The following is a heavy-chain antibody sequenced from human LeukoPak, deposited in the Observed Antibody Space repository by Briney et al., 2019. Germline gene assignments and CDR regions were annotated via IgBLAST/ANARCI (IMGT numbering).Heavy chain of an antibody. Sequence: SETLSLTCTVSGGSISSYYWSWIRQPPGKGLEWIGYIYYSGSTNYNPSLKSRVTISVDTSKNQFSLKLSSVTAADTAVYYCARQSWYYYDSSGYYFDYWGQGTLVTVSS. J-gene: IGHJ4*02. D-gene: IGHD3-22*01. CDR1: GGSISSYY. CDR2: IYYSGST. V-gene: IGHV4-59*08. CDR3: ARQSWYYYDSSGYYFDY.